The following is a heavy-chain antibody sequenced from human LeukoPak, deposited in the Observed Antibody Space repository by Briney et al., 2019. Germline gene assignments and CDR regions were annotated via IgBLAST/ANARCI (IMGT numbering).Heavy chain of an antibody. CDR3: ARLGYAHFDY. CDR2: IYYSGST. D-gene: IGHD5-12*01. CDR1: GGSISSSSYY. J-gene: IGHJ4*02. Sequence: SETLSLTCTVSGGSISSSSYYWGWIRQPPGKGLEWIGSIYYSGSTYYNPSLKSRVTISVDTSKNQFSLKLSSVTAADTAVYYCARLGYAHFDYWGQGTLVTVSS. V-gene: IGHV4-39*01.